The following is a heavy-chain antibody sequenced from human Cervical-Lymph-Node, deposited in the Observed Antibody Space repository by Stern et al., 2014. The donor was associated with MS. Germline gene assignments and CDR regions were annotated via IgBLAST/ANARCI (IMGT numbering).Heavy chain of an antibody. CDR3: ARDGLKVRYSYGYDY. V-gene: IGHV3-21*01. Sequence: EVQLVESGGGLVKPGGSLRLSCAASGFTFSNYSMNWVRQAPGKGLEWVSSISSNRSFIYHADSVKGRFTNSRDNAKNSLYLQMNSLRAEDTAVYYCARDGLKVRYSYGYDYWGQGTLVTVSS. CDR1: GFTFSNYS. J-gene: IGHJ4*02. CDR2: ISSNRSFI. D-gene: IGHD5-18*01.